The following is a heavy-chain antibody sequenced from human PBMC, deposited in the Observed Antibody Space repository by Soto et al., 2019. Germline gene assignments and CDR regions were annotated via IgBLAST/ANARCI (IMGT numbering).Heavy chain of an antibody. CDR2: IYNSGST. CDR1: GGSINNYY. CDR3: AGGVGLAWYY. V-gene: IGHV4-59*01. D-gene: IGHD3-16*01. Sequence: SETLSLTCTVSGGSINNYYWNWVRQSPGKGLEWIGYIYNSGSTNYNPSLKSRVTISVDRSKNQFSLKLSSVTAADTAVYYCAGGVGLAWYYWGQGTLVTVSS. J-gene: IGHJ4*02.